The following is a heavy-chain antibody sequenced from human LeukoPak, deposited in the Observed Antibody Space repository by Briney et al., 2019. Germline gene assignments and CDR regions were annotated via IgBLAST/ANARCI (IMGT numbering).Heavy chain of an antibody. CDR3: ARDISTITMIIVAPGRGIDY. D-gene: IGHD3-22*01. CDR2: ISGSGGST. CDR1: GFTFSSYA. V-gene: IGHV3-23*01. Sequence: PGGSLRLSCAASGFTFSSYAMSWVRQAPGKGLEWVSGISGSGGSTYYADSVKGRFTISRGNSKNTLYLQMNSLRAEDTAVYYCARDISTITMIIVAPGRGIDYWGQGTLVTVSS. J-gene: IGHJ4*02.